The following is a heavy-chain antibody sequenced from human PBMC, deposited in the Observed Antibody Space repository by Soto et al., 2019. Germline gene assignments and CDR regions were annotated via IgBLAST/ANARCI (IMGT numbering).Heavy chain of an antibody. J-gene: IGHJ6*02. V-gene: IGHV3-9*01. CDR1: GFTFDDYA. Sequence: GGSLRLSCAASGFTFDDYAMHWVRQAPGKGLEWVSGISCDSGSIGYADSVKGRFTISRDNAKHSLDLQMNSLRAEDTAVYYCAKDLGSSGFAYYHYYGMDVWGQGTTVTV. D-gene: IGHD6-19*01. CDR3: AKDLGSSGFAYYHYYGMDV. CDR2: ISCDSGSI.